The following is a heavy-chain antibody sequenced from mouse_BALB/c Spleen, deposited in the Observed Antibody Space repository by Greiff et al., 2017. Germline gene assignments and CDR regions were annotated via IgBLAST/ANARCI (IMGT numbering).Heavy chain of an antibody. V-gene: IGHV3-2*02. J-gene: IGHJ4*01. D-gene: IGHD4-1*01. CDR1: GYSITSDYA. CDR3: ARCAGTDYYAMDY. Sequence: ESGPGLVKPSQSLSLTCTVTGYSITSDYAWNWIRQFPGNKLEWMGYISYSGSTSYNPSLKSRISITRDTSKNQFFLQLNSVTTEDTATYYCARCAGTDYYAMDYWGQGTSVTVSS. CDR2: ISYSGST.